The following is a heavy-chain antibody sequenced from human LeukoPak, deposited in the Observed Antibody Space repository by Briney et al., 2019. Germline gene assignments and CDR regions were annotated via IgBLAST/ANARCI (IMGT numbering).Heavy chain of an antibody. J-gene: IGHJ4*02. Sequence: ASVKVSCKASGYTFTAYYIHWVRQAPGQGLEWIGWINTISGGTNYAQKFQGRVTMTRDTSTSTAYMELRSLISDDTAVYYCARDGSILTGYYDPFDYWGQGTLVTVSS. CDR3: ARDGSILTGYYDPFDY. CDR2: INTISGGT. CDR1: GYTFTAYY. D-gene: IGHD3-9*01. V-gene: IGHV1-2*02.